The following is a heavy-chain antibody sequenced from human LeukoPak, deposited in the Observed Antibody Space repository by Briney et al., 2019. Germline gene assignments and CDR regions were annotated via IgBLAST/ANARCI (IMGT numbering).Heavy chain of an antibody. J-gene: IGHJ4*02. Sequence: GGSLRPSCGASGFTCSSYIMNWVRQAPGKGLEWVSYISSSSSTIYYADSVKGRFTISRDNAKNSLYLQMNSLRAEDTAVYYCARGRVYDILSRFDYWGQGTLVTVSS. D-gene: IGHD3-9*01. V-gene: IGHV3-48*01. CDR3: ARGRVYDILSRFDY. CDR1: GFTCSSYI. CDR2: ISSSSSTI.